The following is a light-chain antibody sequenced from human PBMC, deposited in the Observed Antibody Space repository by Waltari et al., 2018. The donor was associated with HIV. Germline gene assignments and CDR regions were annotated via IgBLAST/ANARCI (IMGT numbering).Light chain of an antibody. Sequence: SYELTQPPSVSVSPGQTATITCSGDKLGQKFVSWYQQRPGQSPLLVISQDHDRPSGVPERFSGSNSGDTATLTISGAQPLDDSDYYCQAWDSNTAVFGGGTRLTVL. CDR3: QAWDSNTAV. CDR2: QDH. J-gene: IGLJ2*01. V-gene: IGLV3-1*01. CDR1: KLGQKF.